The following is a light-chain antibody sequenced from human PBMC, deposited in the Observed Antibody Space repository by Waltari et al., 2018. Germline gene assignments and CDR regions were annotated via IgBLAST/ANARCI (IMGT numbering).Light chain of an antibody. V-gene: IGKV4-1*01. CDR1: QSILYNSNDKNY. Sequence: DIVMTQSPDSLAVSLGERATISCKSSQSILYNSNDKNYLAWYQQKPGQPHKLLIYWASTRESGVPDRFRVSGSGTDFTLTISSLQAEDVAVYYCQQYDSRRTFGQGTKVEIK. CDR3: QQYDSRRT. J-gene: IGKJ1*01. CDR2: WAS.